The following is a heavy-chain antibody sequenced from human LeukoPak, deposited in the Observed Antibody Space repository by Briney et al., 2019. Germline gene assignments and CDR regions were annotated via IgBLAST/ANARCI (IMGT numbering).Heavy chain of an antibody. CDR3: VRDQGAASDY. CDR2: INQDGSDK. Sequence: GGSLRLSCAVSGSIFSKYWMTWVRQAPGKGLEWVANINQDGSDKSYVDSVKGRFTISRDSAKNSLYLEMNSLRAEDTALYYCVRDQGAASDYWGQGTLVIVSS. D-gene: IGHD5-18*01. CDR1: GSIFSKYW. V-gene: IGHV3-7*01. J-gene: IGHJ4*02.